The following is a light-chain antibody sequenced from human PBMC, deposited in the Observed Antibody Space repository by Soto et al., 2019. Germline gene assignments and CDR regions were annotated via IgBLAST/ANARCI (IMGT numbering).Light chain of an antibody. J-gene: IGKJ1*01. V-gene: IGKV4-1*01. CDR2: WAS. CDR3: QHYSGIPRT. CDR1: QSVSLSSNSVYY. Sequence: DIVMTQSPDSLAVSLGERATINCTSSQSVSLSSNSVYYLGWYQQKPGQPPRMLIYWASTRGAGVPDRFIGSGSGTDFTLTISSLQAEDVAVYYCQHYSGIPRTFGQGTVVEIK.